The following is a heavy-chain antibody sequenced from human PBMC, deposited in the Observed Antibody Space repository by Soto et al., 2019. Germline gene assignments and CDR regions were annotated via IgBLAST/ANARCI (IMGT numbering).Heavy chain of an antibody. Sequence: SVKVSCKAYGGTFSSYAISWVRQAPGQGLEWMGGIIPIFGTANYAQKFQGRVTITADESTSTAYMELSSLRSEDTAVYYCARAENYDFWSGYFDYWGQGTLVTISS. J-gene: IGHJ4*02. D-gene: IGHD3-3*01. CDR1: GGTFSSYA. CDR3: ARAENYDFWSGYFDY. CDR2: IIPIFGTA. V-gene: IGHV1-69*13.